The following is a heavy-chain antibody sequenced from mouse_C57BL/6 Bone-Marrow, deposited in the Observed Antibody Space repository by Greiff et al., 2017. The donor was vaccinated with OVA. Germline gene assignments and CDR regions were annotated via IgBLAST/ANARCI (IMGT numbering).Heavy chain of an antibody. CDR3: ARGIYDGYYFDY. CDR1: GYTFTSYW. D-gene: IGHD2-3*01. CDR2: IYPGSGST. J-gene: IGHJ2*01. Sequence: VQLQQSGAELVKPGASVKMSCKASGYTFTSYWITWVKQRPGQGLEWIGDIYPGSGSTNYNEKFKSKATLTVDTSSSTAYMQLSSLTSEDSAVYYCARGIYDGYYFDYWGQGTTLTVSS. V-gene: IGHV1-55*01.